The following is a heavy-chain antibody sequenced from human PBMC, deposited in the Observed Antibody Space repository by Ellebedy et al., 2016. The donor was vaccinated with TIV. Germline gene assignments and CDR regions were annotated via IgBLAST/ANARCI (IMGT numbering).Heavy chain of an antibody. Sequence: AASVKVSCKASGYSFTTYSINWVRQAPGQGLEWLGWINPNSGSLKYAQGFTGRFVFALDTSVSTAYLQISGLKPEDTAIYYCARDPRGGWYRGYFEDWGQGTLVTVSS. D-gene: IGHD6-19*01. J-gene: IGHJ4*02. CDR1: GYSFTTYS. CDR3: ARDPRGGWYRGYFED. CDR2: INPNSGSL. V-gene: IGHV7-4-1*02.